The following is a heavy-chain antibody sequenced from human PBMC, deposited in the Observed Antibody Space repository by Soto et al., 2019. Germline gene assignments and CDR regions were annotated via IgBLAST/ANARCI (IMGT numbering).Heavy chain of an antibody. Sequence: EVQVLESGGGLVQPGGSLRLSCEGSGFTVSSHAMTWIRQAPGKGPEWVSTVTADGGTYYADSVKGRFAMSRDTHENTLSLQMNSLGAEDTAAYYCAPHVSCSGGSCQYDAFAIRGQGTMVTVSS. D-gene: IGHD2-15*01. J-gene: IGHJ3*02. CDR2: VTADGGT. CDR3: APHVSCSGGSCQYDAFAI. V-gene: IGHV3-23*01. CDR1: GFTVSSHA.